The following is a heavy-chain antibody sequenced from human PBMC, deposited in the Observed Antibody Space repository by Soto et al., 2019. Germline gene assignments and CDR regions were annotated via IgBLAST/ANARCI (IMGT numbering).Heavy chain of an antibody. CDR2: VYSGGGT. Sequence: QVQLQESGPGVVKPSETLSLTCTVSGVSLRGYSWSWIRQSPGKGLEWIGYVYSGGGTNYSPSFMGRVTISVDTTDNQFSLKLNSVTAADTAVYYCAREKTPMSPHYFYYGMDVWGQGTTVTVSS. D-gene: IGHD3-9*01. CDR3: AREKTPMSPHYFYYGMDV. CDR1: GVSLRGYS. J-gene: IGHJ6*02. V-gene: IGHV4-59*01.